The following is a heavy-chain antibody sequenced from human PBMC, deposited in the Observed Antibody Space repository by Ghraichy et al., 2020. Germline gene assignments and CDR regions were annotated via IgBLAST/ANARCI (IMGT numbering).Heavy chain of an antibody. CDR3: AKNIAAAGTLT. CDR2: ISGSGGST. Sequence: GESLNISCAASGFTFSSYAMSWVRQAPGKGLEWVSAISGSGGSTYYADSVKGRFTISRDNSKNTLYLQMNSLRAEDTAVYYCAKNIAAAGTLTWGQGTLVTVSS. V-gene: IGHV3-23*01. CDR1: GFTFSSYA. J-gene: IGHJ5*02. D-gene: IGHD6-13*01.